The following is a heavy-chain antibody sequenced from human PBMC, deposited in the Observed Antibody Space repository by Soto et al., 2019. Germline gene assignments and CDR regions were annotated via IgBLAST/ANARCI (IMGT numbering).Heavy chain of an antibody. J-gene: IGHJ5*02. CDR2: IYHSGST. Sequence: SETLSLTCAVSGGSISSGGCSWNWIRQPPGKGLEWIGYIYHSGSTLYNPSLKSRVTISVDKSKNQFSLKPSSVTAADTAVYYCARDQLEGNWFDPWGQGTLVTVSS. D-gene: IGHD1-1*01. V-gene: IGHV4-30-2*01. CDR1: GGSISSGGCS. CDR3: ARDQLEGNWFDP.